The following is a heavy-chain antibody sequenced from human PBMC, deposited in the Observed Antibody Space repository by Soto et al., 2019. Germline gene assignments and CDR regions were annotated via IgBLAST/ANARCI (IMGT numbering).Heavy chain of an antibody. Sequence: QVQLQESGPGLLKPSGTLSLTCAVSGGSISSPNWWSWVRQSPGKGLEWIGAIYPSGTTNYNPSLKIRVTIPLEKSKNHFSLKMTSVIAADTAIYYCAKAVGVAPGAIRGYGLDVWGPGTTVTVSS. V-gene: IGHV4-4*02. CDR3: AKAVGVAPGAIRGYGLDV. D-gene: IGHD2-2*02. CDR2: IYPSGTT. J-gene: IGHJ6*02. CDR1: GGSISSPNW.